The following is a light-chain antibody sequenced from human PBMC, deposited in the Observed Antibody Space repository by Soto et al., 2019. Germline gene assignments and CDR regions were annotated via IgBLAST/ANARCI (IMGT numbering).Light chain of an antibody. J-gene: IGLJ2*01. CDR2: EVT. V-gene: IGLV2-8*01. CDR3: SSFAGGGNPVL. CDR1: SSDVGGYNY. Sequence: QSALTQPPSASGSLGQSVTISCTGTSSDVGGYNYVSWHQQHPGKAPEVMIYEVTKRPPGVPDRFSGSKSGNTASLTVSGLQAEDDADYCCSSFAGGGNPVLLGGGTKVTVL.